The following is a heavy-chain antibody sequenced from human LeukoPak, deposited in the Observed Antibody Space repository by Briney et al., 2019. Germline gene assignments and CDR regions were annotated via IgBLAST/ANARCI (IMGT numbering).Heavy chain of an antibody. Sequence: PGGSLRLSCAASGFTFSSYAMSWVRQAPGKGQEWVSAISGSGGSTYYADSVKGRFTISRDNSKNTLYLQMNSLRAEDTAVYYCAKPDTASSGFIPYYFDYWGQGTLVTVSS. CDR2: ISGSGGST. J-gene: IGHJ4*02. D-gene: IGHD3-22*01. CDR1: GFTFSSYA. V-gene: IGHV3-23*01. CDR3: AKPDTASSGFIPYYFDY.